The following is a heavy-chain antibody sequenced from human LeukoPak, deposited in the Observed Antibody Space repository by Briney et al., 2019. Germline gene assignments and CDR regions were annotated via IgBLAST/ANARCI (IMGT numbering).Heavy chain of an antibody. Sequence: SETLSLTCTVSGGSISSSSHYWGWIRQPPGTGLEWIGSIYYSGSTYYNPSLKSRVTISVDTSKNQFSLKLSSVTAADTAVYYCRRYYYDSSGYTFDYWGQGTLVTVSS. J-gene: IGHJ4*02. V-gene: IGHV4-39*01. D-gene: IGHD3-22*01. CDR1: GGSISSSSHY. CDR2: IYYSGST. CDR3: RRYYYDSSGYTFDY.